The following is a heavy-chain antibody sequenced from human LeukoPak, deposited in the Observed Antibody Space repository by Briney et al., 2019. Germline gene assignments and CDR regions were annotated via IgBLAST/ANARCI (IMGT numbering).Heavy chain of an antibody. D-gene: IGHD5-18*01. CDR2: ISWNSFTI. Sequence: PGRSLRLSCAASGFTFDDYAMHWVRQAPGKGLEWVSGISWNSFTIGYADSVKGRFTISRDNAKNSLYLQMNSLRAKDTAVYYCARDLSGVTGYTYGRGIDYWGQGTLVAVSS. J-gene: IGHJ4*02. V-gene: IGHV3-9*01. CDR3: ARDLSGVTGYTYGRGIDY. CDR1: GFTFDDYA.